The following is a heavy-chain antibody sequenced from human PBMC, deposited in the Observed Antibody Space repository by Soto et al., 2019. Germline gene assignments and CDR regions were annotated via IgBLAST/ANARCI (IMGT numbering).Heavy chain of an antibody. V-gene: IGHV3-7*03. CDR3: VRGGHGSGSYLGSY. CDR1: GFTFTTYW. CDR2: IRQDGGAQ. Sequence: PWGSLRLSCVASGFTFTTYWIIFFRQSAGKGLEWVANIRQDGGAQYYVDSVKGRFTISRDNAKNSVYLQMDSLRAEDTAVYYCVRGGHGSGSYLGSYWGQGILVTVSS. D-gene: IGHD3-10*01. J-gene: IGHJ4*02.